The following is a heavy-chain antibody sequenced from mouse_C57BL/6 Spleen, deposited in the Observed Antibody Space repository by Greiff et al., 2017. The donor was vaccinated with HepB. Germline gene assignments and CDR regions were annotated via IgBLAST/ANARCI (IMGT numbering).Heavy chain of an antibody. D-gene: IGHD2-3*01. J-gene: IGHJ2*01. CDR1: GYSITSDY. V-gene: IGHV3-8*01. Sequence: EVQLQESGPGLAKPSQTLSLTCSVTGYSITSDYWNWIRKFPGNKLEYMGYISYSGSTYYNPSLKSRISITRDTSKNQYYLLLNSVTTEDTATYYCARGKAIYDSYSYYFDYWGQGTTLTVSS. CDR3: ARGKAIYDSYSYYFDY. CDR2: ISYSGST.